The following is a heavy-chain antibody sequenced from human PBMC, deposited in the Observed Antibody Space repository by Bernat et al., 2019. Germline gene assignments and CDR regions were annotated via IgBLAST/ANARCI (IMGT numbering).Heavy chain of an antibody. CDR1: GFTFSSYW. CDR2: IKQDGSEK. Sequence: EVQLVESGGGLVQPGGSLRLSCAASGFTFSSYWMSWVRQAPGKGLEWVANIKQDGSEKYYEDSVKGRFTSSRDNAKNSLYLQMNSLRAEDTAVYYCARVITGVRWYFDLWGRGTLVTVSS. CDR3: ARVITGVRWYFDL. J-gene: IGHJ2*01. V-gene: IGHV3-7*01. D-gene: IGHD3-22*01.